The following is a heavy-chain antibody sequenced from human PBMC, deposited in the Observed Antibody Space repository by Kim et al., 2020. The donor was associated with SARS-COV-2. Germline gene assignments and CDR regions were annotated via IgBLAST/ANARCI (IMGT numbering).Heavy chain of an antibody. CDR3: ARGMGDGFWSGYFDY. D-gene: IGHD3-3*01. V-gene: IGHV3-30*07. Sequence: DSVKGRFTISRDNSKNTLYLQMNSLRAEDTAVYYCARGMGDGFWSGYFDYWGQGTLVTVSS. J-gene: IGHJ4*02.